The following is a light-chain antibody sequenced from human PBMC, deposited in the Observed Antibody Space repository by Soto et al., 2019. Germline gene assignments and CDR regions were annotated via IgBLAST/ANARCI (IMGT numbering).Light chain of an antibody. V-gene: IGLV2-8*01. CDR1: SSDVGGYKY. CDR2: EVN. J-gene: IGLJ1*01. Sequence: QSALTRPPSASGSPGQSVTISCTGTSSDVGGYKYVSWYQQHPGKAPKLMIFEVNKRPSGVPDRFSGSKSGNTASLTVSGLQAEDEADYYCSSYAGINNLGVFGIGTTLTVL. CDR3: SSYAGINNLGV.